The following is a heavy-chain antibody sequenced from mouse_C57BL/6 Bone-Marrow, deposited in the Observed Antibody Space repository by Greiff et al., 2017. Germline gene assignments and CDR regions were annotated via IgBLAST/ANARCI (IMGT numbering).Heavy chain of an antibody. CDR1: GYTFTSYW. J-gene: IGHJ2*01. V-gene: IGHV1-69*01. Sequence: QVQLQQPGAELVMPGASVKLSCKASGYTFTSYWMHWVKQRPGQGLEWIGEIDPSDSYTNYNQKFKGKSTLTVDKSSSTAYMQLSSLTSEDSAVYYCARWYSNYEGPYYFDYWGQGTTLTVSS. CDR2: IDPSDSYT. CDR3: ARWYSNYEGPYYFDY. D-gene: IGHD2-5*01.